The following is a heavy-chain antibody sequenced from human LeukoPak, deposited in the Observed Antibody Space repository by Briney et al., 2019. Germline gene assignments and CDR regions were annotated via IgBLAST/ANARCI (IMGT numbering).Heavy chain of an antibody. J-gene: IGHJ5*02. V-gene: IGHV1-18*01. D-gene: IGHD6-13*01. Sequence: GASVKVSCKASGYTFTSYGISWVRQAPGQGLEWMGWISAYNGNTRFAQNLQGRVTMTTDTSTSTAYMELRSLRSDDTAVYYCARVAAAGPNWFDPWGQGTLVTVSS. CDR3: ARVAAAGPNWFDP. CDR1: GYTFTSYG. CDR2: ISAYNGNT.